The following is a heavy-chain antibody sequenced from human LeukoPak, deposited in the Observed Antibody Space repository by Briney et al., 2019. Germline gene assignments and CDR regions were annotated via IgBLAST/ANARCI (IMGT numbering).Heavy chain of an antibody. J-gene: IGHJ4*02. D-gene: IGHD2-2*01. Sequence: GGSLRLSCAASGFTFSSYWMHWVRQAPGKGQVWVTRINSDGSSTSYADSVKGRFTISRDNAKNTLYLQMNSLRAEDTAVYYCARGCSSTSCYAFYWGQGTLVTVSS. V-gene: IGHV3-74*01. CDR3: ARGCSSTSCYAFY. CDR2: INSDGSST. CDR1: GFTFSSYW.